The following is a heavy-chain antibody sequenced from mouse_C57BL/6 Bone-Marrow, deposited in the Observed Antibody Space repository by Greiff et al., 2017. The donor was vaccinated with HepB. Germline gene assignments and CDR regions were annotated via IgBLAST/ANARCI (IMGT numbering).Heavy chain of an antibody. CDR3: ARPRMTTVVGGDY. V-gene: IGHV1-50*01. CDR1: GYTFTSYW. CDR2: IDPSDRYT. D-gene: IGHD1-1*01. Sequence: LVESGAELVKPGASVKLSCKASGYTFTSYWMQWVKQRPGQGLEWIGEIDPSDRYTNYNQKFKGKATLTVDTSSSTAYMQLSSLTSEDSAVYYCARPRMTTVVGGDYWGQGTTLTVSS. J-gene: IGHJ2*01.